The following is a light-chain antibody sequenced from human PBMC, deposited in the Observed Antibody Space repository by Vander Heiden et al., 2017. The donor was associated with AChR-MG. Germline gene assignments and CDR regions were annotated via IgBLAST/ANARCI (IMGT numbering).Light chain of an antibody. Sequence: ETVMTQSPATLSVSPGERATLSCRASQSVSSNLAWYQQIPGQAPRLLIYGASTRATGIPARFSGSGSGTEFTLTISSLQSEDFAVYYCQQYNNWPRTFGQGTKVEIK. CDR3: QQYNNWPRT. CDR1: QSVSSN. CDR2: GAS. J-gene: IGKJ1*01. V-gene: IGKV3-15*01.